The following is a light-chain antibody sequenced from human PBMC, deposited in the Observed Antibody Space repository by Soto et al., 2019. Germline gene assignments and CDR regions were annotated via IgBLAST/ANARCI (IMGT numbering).Light chain of an antibody. V-gene: IGLV2-14*01. CDR1: TSGVGGYIY. CDR2: DVT. CDR3: SSYTTSSSYV. Sequence: ALTHLAPGPGSPGSPFTTSSTETTSGVGGYIYVSWYQQHPGKAPKLMIYDVTSRPSGVSYRFSGSKSGNTASLTISGLQAEDEADYYCSSYTTSSSYVFGTGTKVTVL. J-gene: IGLJ1*01.